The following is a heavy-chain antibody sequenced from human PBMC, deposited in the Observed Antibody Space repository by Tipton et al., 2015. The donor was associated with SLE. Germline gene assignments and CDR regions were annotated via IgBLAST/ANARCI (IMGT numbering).Heavy chain of an antibody. CDR3: ARDLSGVKDL. CDR1: GGSISSSSYY. J-gene: IGHJ2*01. D-gene: IGHD3-10*01. CDR2: IYYSGST. Sequence: LRLSCTVSGGSISSSSYYWGWIRQPPGEGLEWIGSIYYSGSTYYNPSLKSRVTISADTSKNQFSLKLSSVTAADTAVYYCARDLSGVKDLWGRGTLVTVSS. V-gene: IGHV4-39*07.